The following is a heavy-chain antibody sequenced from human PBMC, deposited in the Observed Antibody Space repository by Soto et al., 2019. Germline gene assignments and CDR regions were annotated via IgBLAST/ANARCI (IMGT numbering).Heavy chain of an antibody. J-gene: IGHJ6*02. Sequence: ASVKVSCKASGGTFSSYAISWVRQAPGQGLEWMGGIIPIFGTANYAQKFQGRVTITADESTSTAYMELSSLRSEDTAVYYCARGARRYSSSAGNGMDVWGQGTTVTVS. CDR1: GGTFSSYA. D-gene: IGHD6-6*01. CDR2: IIPIFGTA. CDR3: ARGARRYSSSAGNGMDV. V-gene: IGHV1-69*13.